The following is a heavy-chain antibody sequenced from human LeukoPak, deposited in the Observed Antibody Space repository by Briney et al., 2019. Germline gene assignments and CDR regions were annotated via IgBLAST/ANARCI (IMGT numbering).Heavy chain of an antibody. V-gene: IGHV3-11*01. CDR2: INIGGTNT. CDR3: ATDGAGFDT. Sequence: GGSLRLSCAASGFAFNDYYMSWIRQAPGKGLEWLSYINIGGTNTRYADSVKGRFTISRDNAKKSLYLEMNNLRAEDTAVYYCATDGAGFDTWGQGVLVTVSS. J-gene: IGHJ5*02. CDR1: GFAFNDYY.